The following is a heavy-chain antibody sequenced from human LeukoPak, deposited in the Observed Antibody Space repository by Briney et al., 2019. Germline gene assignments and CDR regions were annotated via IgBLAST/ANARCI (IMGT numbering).Heavy chain of an antibody. D-gene: IGHD2-8*01. CDR2: ISAYNGNT. CDR1: GYTFTSYG. J-gene: IGHJ4*02. V-gene: IGHV1-18*01. CDR3: ARTGYCTNGVCWPSIRIFDY. Sequence: ASVKVSCKASGYTFTSYGISWVRQAPGQGLEWMGWISAYNGNTNYAQKLQGRVTMTTDASTSTAYMELRSLRSDDTAVYYCARTGYCTNGVCWPSIRIFDYWGQGTLVTVSS.